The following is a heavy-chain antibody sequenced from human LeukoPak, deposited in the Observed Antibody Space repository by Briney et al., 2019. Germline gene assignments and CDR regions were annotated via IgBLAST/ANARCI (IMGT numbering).Heavy chain of an antibody. J-gene: IGHJ4*02. CDR1: GFTFSSCA. CDR3: AKEFFGSGNYFNGVFDS. CDR2: IRGGGVNI. D-gene: IGHD3-10*01. Sequence: PGGSLRLSCAASGFTFSSCAMSWVRQAPGKGLEWVSSIRGGGVNIQYAVSVKGRFTISRDNSNNTLHLQMNSLRVEDTAVYYCAKEFFGSGNYFNGVFDSWGQGALVTVSS. V-gene: IGHV3-23*01.